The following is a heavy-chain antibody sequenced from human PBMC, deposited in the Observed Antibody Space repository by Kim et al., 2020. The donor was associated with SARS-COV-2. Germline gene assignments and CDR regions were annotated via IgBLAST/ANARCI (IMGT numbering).Heavy chain of an antibody. Sequence: SETLSLTCTVSGGSISSYYWSWIRQPPGKGLEWIGYIYYSGSTNYNPSLKSRVTISVDTSKNQFSLKLSSVTAADTAVYYCARGPTPLRIWGQGTLVTVSS. CDR1: GGSISSYY. J-gene: IGHJ4*02. CDR2: IYYSGST. D-gene: IGHD3-16*01. V-gene: IGHV4-59*01. CDR3: ARGPTPLRI.